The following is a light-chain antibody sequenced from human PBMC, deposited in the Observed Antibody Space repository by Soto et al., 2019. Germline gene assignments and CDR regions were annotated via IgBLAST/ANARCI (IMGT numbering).Light chain of an antibody. V-gene: IGKV3-15*01. CDR2: GSS. Sequence: EIVMTQSPATLSVSPGERATLSCRASQTISSNLAWYQQKLGQAPMLLIYGSSARATGIPARFSGSGSGTDFTLTISSLQSEDFAVYYCQQYNDWPRTFGQGTKVEIK. CDR1: QTISSN. CDR3: QQYNDWPRT. J-gene: IGKJ1*01.